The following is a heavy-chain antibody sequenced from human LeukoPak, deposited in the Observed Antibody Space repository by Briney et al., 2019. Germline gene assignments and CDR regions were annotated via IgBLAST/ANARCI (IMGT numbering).Heavy chain of an antibody. V-gene: IGHV4-34*01. Sequence: PSETLPLTCAVYGGSFSGYYWSWIRQPPGKGLEWIGEINHSGSTNYNPSLKSRVTISVDTSKNQFSLKLSSVTAADTAVYYCARGQRDDYIWGSYRRFFDYWGQGTLVTVSS. CDR2: INHSGST. CDR3: ARGQRDDYIWGSYRRFFDY. CDR1: GGSFSGYY. J-gene: IGHJ4*02. D-gene: IGHD3-16*02.